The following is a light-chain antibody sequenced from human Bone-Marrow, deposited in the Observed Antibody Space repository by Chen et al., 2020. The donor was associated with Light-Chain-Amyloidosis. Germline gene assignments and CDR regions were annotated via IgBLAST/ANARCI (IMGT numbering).Light chain of an antibody. Sequence: QSALPQPPSASGSPGQSVTIPCPGTSSDVGGSNHFSWYQQHPGKAPKLMIYEVSKRPSGVPDRFSGSKSGNTASLTVSGLQAEDEADYYCSSYAGSNNYVFGTGTKVTVL. V-gene: IGLV2-8*01. CDR3: SSYAGSNNYV. CDR1: SSDVGGSNH. CDR2: EVS. J-gene: IGLJ1*01.